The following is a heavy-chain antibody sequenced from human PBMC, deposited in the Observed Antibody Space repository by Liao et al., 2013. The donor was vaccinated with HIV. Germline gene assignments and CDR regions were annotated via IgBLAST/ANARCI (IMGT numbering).Heavy chain of an antibody. D-gene: IGHD2-2*02. CDR3: TVEYQLPYRFESREL. CDR2: IYGSGST. CDR1: GGSINPYY. J-gene: IGHJ4*02. Sequence: QVQLQESGPGLVKPSETLSLTCTVSGGSINPYYWSWIRKSAGKGLEWIGRIYGSGSTDYNPSLKSRVAMSLDTSDNHFSLTLSSVTAADTAVYYCTVEYQLPYRFESRELWGQGTLVTVSS. V-gene: IGHV4-4*07.